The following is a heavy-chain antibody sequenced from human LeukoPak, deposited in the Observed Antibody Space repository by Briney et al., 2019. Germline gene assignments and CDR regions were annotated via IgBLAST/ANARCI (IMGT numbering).Heavy chain of an antibody. CDR1: GFTFDDYA. CDR2: ISRNSDDI. Sequence: GGSLRLSCAASGFTFDDYAMHWVRQAPGKGLEWVSYISRNSDDIYNADSVRGRFTISRDNAKNSLYLQMNSLRAEDTAVYYCARVRPGYYCDYWGQGILVTVSS. J-gene: IGHJ4*02. V-gene: IGHV3-21*05. CDR3: ARVRPGYYCDY.